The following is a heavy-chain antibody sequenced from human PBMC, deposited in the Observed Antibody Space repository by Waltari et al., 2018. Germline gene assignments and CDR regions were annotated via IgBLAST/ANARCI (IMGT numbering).Heavy chain of an antibody. CDR3: ARDGPSCSSFACLDDGSFSYSYYLDV. V-gene: IGHV4-30-4*08. Sequence: QVQLQESGPGLVKPSQTLSLTCSVSGDSVTSGDYYWTWIRQPPGKGLEWIGNIYSTGDTHYNPSLKSRFTISVDMSKNQFSLTLRSVTAADMAVYYCARDGPSCSSFACLDDGSFSYSYYLDVWGKGTTVTVSS. CDR2: IYSTGDT. CDR1: GDSVTSGDYY. D-gene: IGHD2-2*01. J-gene: IGHJ6*03.